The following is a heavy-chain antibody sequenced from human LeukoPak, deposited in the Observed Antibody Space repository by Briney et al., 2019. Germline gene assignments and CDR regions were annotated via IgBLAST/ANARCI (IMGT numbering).Heavy chain of an antibody. V-gene: IGHV4-34*08. Sequence: GSLRLACAASGFTFSNYAMSWIRQPPGKGLEWIGEINHSGSTNYNPSLKSRVTISVDTSKNQFSLKLSSVTAADTAVYYCAKSNGYGLIDIWGQGTMVTVSS. CDR3: AKSNGYGLIDI. J-gene: IGHJ3*02. CDR2: INHSGST. D-gene: IGHD3-22*01. CDR1: GFTFSNYA.